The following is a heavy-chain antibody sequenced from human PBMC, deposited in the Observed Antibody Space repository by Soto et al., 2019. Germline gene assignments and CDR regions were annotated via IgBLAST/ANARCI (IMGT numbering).Heavy chain of an antibody. J-gene: IGHJ5*02. CDR3: ARDQDFRYGSSGYCPNWFDP. V-gene: IGHV1-69*13. CDR1: GGTFSSYA. D-gene: IGHD3-22*01. CDR2: IIPIFGTA. Sequence: SVKVSCKASGGTFSSYAISWVRQAPGQWLEWMEGIIPIFGTANYAQKCQGRVTITADESTSTAYMELSSLRSEDTAVYYCARDQDFRYGSSGYCPNWFDPWGQGTLVTVSS.